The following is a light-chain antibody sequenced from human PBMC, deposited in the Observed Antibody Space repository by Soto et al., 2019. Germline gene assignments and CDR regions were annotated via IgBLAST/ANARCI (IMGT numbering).Light chain of an antibody. CDR3: SSYAGTKTLV. CDR2: QDS. J-gene: IGLJ2*01. V-gene: IGLV3-1*01. Sequence: SYELTQPPSVSVSPGQTASITCSGDKLGDKYACWYQQKPGQSPVLVIYQDSKRPSGIPERFSGSNSGNTASLTVSGLQAEDEAHYYCSSYAGTKTLVFGGGTQLTVL. CDR1: KLGDKY.